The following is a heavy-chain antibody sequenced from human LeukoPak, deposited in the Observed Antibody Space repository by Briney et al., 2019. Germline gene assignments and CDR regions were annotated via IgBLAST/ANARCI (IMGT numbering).Heavy chain of an antibody. CDR2: ISYDGSNK. D-gene: IGHD3-3*01. J-gene: IGHJ3*02. Sequence: GGSLRLSCAASGFTFSSYAMNWVRQAPGKGLEWVAVISYDGSNKYYADSVKGRFTISRDNSKNTLYLQMNSLRAEDTAVYYCARDGTAASYYDFWSGYRNFDAFDIWGQGTMVTVSS. CDR1: GFTFSSYA. CDR3: ARDGTAASYYDFWSGYRNFDAFDI. V-gene: IGHV3-30-3*01.